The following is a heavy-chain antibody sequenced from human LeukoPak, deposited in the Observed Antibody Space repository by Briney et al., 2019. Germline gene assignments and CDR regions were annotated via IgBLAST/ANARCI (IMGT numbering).Heavy chain of an antibody. CDR3: AREWLYSTDFDY. J-gene: IGHJ4*02. D-gene: IGHD4-11*01. Sequence: GSLRLSCEGSGFTFNSFAVHWVRQAPGKGLEWVAVISNDGSTKYYADSVKARFTISRDNSKNTLYLQMSSLRPEDTAVYYCAREWLYSTDFDYWGQGTLVTVSS. CDR2: ISNDGSTK. CDR1: GFTFNSFA. V-gene: IGHV3-30-3*01.